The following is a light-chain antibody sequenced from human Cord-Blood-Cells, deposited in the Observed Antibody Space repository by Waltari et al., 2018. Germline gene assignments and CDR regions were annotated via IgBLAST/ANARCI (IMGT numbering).Light chain of an antibody. CDR1: SRDVGGYNY. CDR2: DVS. CDR3: CSYAGSYTLYV. V-gene: IGLV2-11*01. Sequence: QSALPQPRSVSGPPGQSVTISCTGTSRDVGGYNYVSWYQQHPGKAPKLMIYDVSKRPSGVPDRFSGSKAGNTASLTISGLQAEDEADYYCCSYAGSYTLYVFGTGTKVTVL. J-gene: IGLJ1*01.